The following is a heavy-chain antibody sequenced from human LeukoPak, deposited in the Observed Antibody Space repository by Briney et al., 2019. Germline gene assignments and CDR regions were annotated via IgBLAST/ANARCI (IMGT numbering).Heavy chain of an antibody. CDR2: INHSGST. CDR1: GGSFSGYY. D-gene: IGHD2-2*01. V-gene: IGHV4-34*10. CDR3: AREWVPAAILTTNNNWFDP. Sequence: SETLSLTCAVYGGSFSGYYWSWVRQPPGKGLEWIGEINHSGSTNYNPSLKSRVTMTRDTSISTAYMELSRLRSDDTAVYYCAREWVPAAILTTNNNWFDPWGQGTLVTVSS. J-gene: IGHJ5*02.